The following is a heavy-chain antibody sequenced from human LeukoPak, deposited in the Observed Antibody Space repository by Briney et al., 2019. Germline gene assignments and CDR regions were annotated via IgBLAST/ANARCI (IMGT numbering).Heavy chain of an antibody. CDR1: GFTFSNYE. CDR2: ISSSGSIM. Sequence: GGSLRLSCAASGFTFSNYEMTWVRQAPGKGLEWVSYISSSGSIMYYGDSVKGRFTISRDNAKNSLYLQMDSLRAEDTAVYYCASRGLTEFHYFDFWGQGTLVTVSS. D-gene: IGHD3-10*01. J-gene: IGHJ4*02. V-gene: IGHV3-48*03. CDR3: ASRGLTEFHYFDF.